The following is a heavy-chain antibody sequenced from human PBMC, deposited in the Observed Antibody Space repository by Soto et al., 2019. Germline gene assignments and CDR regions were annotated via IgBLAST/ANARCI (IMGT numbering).Heavy chain of an antibody. CDR3: AKGEGRSSFPEH. Sequence: EVQLLESGGGLVQPGGSLRLSCSASGFPLRKYAMTWVRQAPGKGLEWVSAISGDGGTTFYADSVKGRFTISRDNSKNTLFLQMSRLRGGDSAVYYCAKGEGRSSFPEHWGPGILVTVSP. J-gene: IGHJ4*02. V-gene: IGHV3-23*01. D-gene: IGHD6-13*01. CDR1: GFPLRKYA. CDR2: ISGDGGTT.